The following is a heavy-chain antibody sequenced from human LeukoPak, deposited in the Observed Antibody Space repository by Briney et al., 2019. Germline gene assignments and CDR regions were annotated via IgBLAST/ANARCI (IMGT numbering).Heavy chain of an antibody. Sequence: GGSLRLSCAASGFTVSSYAMHWVRQAPGKGLEWVAVISYDGSNKYYADSVKGRFTISRDNSKNTLYLQMNSLRAEDTAVYYCGYSSGWYFDYWGQGTLVTVSS. V-gene: IGHV3-30-3*01. CDR2: ISYDGSNK. D-gene: IGHD6-19*01. CDR3: GYSSGWYFDY. J-gene: IGHJ4*02. CDR1: GFTVSSYA.